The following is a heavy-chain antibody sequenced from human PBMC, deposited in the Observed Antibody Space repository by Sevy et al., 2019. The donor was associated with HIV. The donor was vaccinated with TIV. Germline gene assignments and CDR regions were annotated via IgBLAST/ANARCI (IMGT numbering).Heavy chain of an antibody. D-gene: IGHD3-10*01. CDR3: ARANWRWFGESHFDY. Sequence: GGSLRLSCAASGFTFSDYYMSWIRQAPGKGLEWVSYISSSGSTIYYADSVKGRFTISRDNAKNSLYLQMNSLRAEDTAVYYCARANWRWFGESHFDYWGQGTLVTVSS. CDR2: ISSSGSTI. CDR1: GFTFSDYY. J-gene: IGHJ4*02. V-gene: IGHV3-11*04.